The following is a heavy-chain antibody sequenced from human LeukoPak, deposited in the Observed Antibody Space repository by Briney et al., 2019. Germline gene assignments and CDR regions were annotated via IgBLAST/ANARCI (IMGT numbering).Heavy chain of an antibody. Sequence: GGSLRLSCAASGFTFSDHYMECVRQAPGKGLEWVGRTRNKANSYTTEYAASVKGRFTISRDDSKNSLYLQMNSLKTEDTAVYYCARASAITMVRGVISYYYNTAVCGKGTTVTVSS. CDR2: TRNKANSYTT. D-gene: IGHD3-10*01. J-gene: IGHJ6*03. CDR3: ARASAITMVRGVISYYYNTAV. CDR1: GFTFSDHY. V-gene: IGHV3-72*01.